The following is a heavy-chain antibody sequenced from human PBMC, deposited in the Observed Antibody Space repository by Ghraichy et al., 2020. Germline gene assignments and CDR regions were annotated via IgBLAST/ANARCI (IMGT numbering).Heavy chain of an antibody. J-gene: IGHJ4*02. Sequence: SGPTLVKPTQTLTLTCTFSGFSLSTSGMCVSWIRQPPGKALEWLARIDWDDDKYYSTSLKTRLTISKDTSKNQVVLTMTNMDPVDTATYYCARIRYYYDSSGYYAMHRNDWLALDYWGQGTLVTVSS. CDR1: GFSLSTSGMC. V-gene: IGHV2-70*11. CDR3: ARIRYYYDSSGYYAMHRNDWLALDY. D-gene: IGHD3-22*01. CDR2: IDWDDDK.